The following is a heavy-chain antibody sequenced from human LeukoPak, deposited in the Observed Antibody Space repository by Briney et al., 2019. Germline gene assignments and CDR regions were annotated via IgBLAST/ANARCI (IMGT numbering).Heavy chain of an antibody. D-gene: IGHD2-2*02. J-gene: IGHJ5*02. V-gene: IGHV1-18*01. CDR3: ARVDIVVVPAAIATGWFDP. Sequence: ASVKVSCKASGYTFTSYGISWVRQAPGQGLEWMGWISAYNGNTNYAQKLQGRVTMTTDTPTSTAYMELRSLRSDDTAVYYCARVDIVVVPAAIATGWFDPWGQGTLVTVSS. CDR1: GYTFTSYG. CDR2: ISAYNGNT.